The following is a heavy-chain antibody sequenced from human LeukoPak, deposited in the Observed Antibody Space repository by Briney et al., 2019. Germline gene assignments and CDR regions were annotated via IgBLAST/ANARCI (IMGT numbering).Heavy chain of an antibody. V-gene: IGHV3-11*01. CDR1: GFTFSDYY. CDR2: ISSSGSTI. J-gene: IGHJ4*02. D-gene: IGHD5-24*01. Sequence: GGSLRLSCAASGFTFSDYYMTWIRQAPGKGLEWVSYISSSGSTICYADSVKGRFTISRDNAKKSLYMQMNSLRAEDTAVYYCARDCRDGYNCGDYWGQGTLVTVSS. CDR3: ARDCRDGYNCGDY.